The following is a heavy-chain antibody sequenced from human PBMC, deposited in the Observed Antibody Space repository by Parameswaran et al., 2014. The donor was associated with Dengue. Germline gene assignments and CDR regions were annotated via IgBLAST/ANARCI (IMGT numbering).Heavy chain of an antibody. D-gene: IGHD4-17*01. CDR3: ARANGAVTDYYYYGMDV. J-gene: IGHJ6*02. V-gene: IGHV3-30-3*01. Sequence: WIRQPPGKGLEWVAVISYDGSNKYYADSVKGRFTISRDNSKNTLYLQMNSLRAEDTAVYYCARANGAVTDYYYYGMDVWGQGTTVTVSS. CDR2: ISYDGSNK.